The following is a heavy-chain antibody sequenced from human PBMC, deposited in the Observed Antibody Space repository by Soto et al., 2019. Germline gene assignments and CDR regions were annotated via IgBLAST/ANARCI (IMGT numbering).Heavy chain of an antibody. CDR2: IAYDGRNK. J-gene: IGHJ4*02. D-gene: IGHD1-1*01. V-gene: IGHV3-30*04. CDR1: GFTFSSYA. CDR3: ARELERVFDC. Sequence: QVQLVESGGGVVQPGRSLRLSCAASGFTFSSYAIHWVRQAPGKGLEWVAVIAYDGRNKYYADSVKGRFTISRDNSKNTLYLQMNSLRIEDTALYYCARELERVFDCWGQGTLVTVSS.